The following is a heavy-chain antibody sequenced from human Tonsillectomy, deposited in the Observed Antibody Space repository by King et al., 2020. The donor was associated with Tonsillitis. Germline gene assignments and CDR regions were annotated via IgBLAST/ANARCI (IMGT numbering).Heavy chain of an antibody. J-gene: IGHJ6*02. CDR1: GFTFSGSA. CDR3: TGSGLMYQMQVLYYYGMDV. CDR2: IRSKANNYAT. Sequence: VQLVESGGGLVQPGGSLKLSCAASGFTFSGSAMHWVRQASGKGLEWVGRIRSKANNYATAYAASVKGRFTISRDDSKNTAYLQMNSLKTEDTAVYYCTGSGLMYQMQVLYYYGMDVWGQGTTVTVSS. V-gene: IGHV3-73*02. D-gene: IGHD2-2*01.